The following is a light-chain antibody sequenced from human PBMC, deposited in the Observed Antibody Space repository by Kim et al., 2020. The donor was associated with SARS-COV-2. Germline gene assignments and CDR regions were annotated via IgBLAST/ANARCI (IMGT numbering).Light chain of an antibody. Sequence: SITSSCTGTSSDVGNYKLVSWYRQRPGKAPTLIIFEVSKRPSGISDRFSGSKSGDTASLTISGLQAEDEGDYYCCSYAGSSTFVVFGGGTQLTVL. CDR3: CSYAGSSTFVV. CDR2: EVS. J-gene: IGLJ2*01. V-gene: IGLV2-23*02. CDR1: SSDVGNYKL.